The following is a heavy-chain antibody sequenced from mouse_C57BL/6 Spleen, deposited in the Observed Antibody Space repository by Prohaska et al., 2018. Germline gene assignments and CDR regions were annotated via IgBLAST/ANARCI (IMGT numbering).Heavy chain of an antibody. CDR2: INPYNGDT. CDR3: ASGVYDGYYEDYAMDY. J-gene: IGHJ4*01. Sequence: QRHGKSLEWIGRINPYNGDTFYNQKFKGKATLTVDKSSSTAHMELRSLTSEDSAVYYCASGVYDGYYEDYAMDYWGQGTSVTVSS. V-gene: IGHV1-20*01. D-gene: IGHD2-3*01.